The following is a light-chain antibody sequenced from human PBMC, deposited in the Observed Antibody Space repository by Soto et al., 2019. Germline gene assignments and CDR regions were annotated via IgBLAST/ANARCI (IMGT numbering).Light chain of an antibody. CDR3: CSYAGGYTLYV. CDR1: SSDVGGYNY. CDR2: DVN. J-gene: IGLJ1*01. V-gene: IGLV2-11*01. Sequence: QSVLTQPRSVSGSPGQSVTISCTGSSSDVGGYNYVSWYQQHPGKATKLIIYDVNERPSGVPDRFSGSKSGNTASLTISGLLAEDEAYYYCCSYAGGYTLYVFGAGTKVTVL.